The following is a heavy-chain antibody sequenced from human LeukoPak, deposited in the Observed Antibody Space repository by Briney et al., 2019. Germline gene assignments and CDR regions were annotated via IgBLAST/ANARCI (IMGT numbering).Heavy chain of an antibody. CDR2: ISGSGGST. Sequence: GGSLRLSCGGSGFTFSSYDMSWVRQAPGKGLEWVSAISGSGGSTYYADSVKGRFTISRDNSKNTLYLQMNSLRAEDTAVYYCAKIGSGWYNDLDYWGQGTLVTVSS. CDR3: AKIGSGWYNDLDY. D-gene: IGHD6-19*01. J-gene: IGHJ4*02. V-gene: IGHV3-23*01. CDR1: GFTFSSYD.